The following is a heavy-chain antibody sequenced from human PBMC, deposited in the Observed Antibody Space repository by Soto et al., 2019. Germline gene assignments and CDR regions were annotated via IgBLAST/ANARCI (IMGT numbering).Heavy chain of an antibody. CDR1: GGTFSSYA. CDR3: ARDQLEYYYDSSGYSHAFDI. J-gene: IGHJ3*02. CDR2: IIPIFGTA. Sequence: SVKVSCKASGGTFSSYAISWVRQAPGQGLEWMGGIIPIFGTANYAQKFQGRVTITADESTSTAYMELSSLRSEDTAVYYCARDQLEYYYDSSGYSHAFDIWGQGTMVTV. V-gene: IGHV1-69*13. D-gene: IGHD3-22*01.